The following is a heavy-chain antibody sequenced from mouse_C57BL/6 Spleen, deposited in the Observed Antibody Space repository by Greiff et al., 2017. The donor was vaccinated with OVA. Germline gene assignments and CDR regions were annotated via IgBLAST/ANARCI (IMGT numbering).Heavy chain of an antibody. CDR1: GFTFSSYA. Sequence: EVMLVESGGGLVKPGGSLKLSCAASGFTFSSYAMSWVRQTPEKRLEWVATISDGGSYTYYPDNVKGRFTISRDNAKNNLYLQMSHLKSEDTAMYYCARSYYGNSPHWFDYWGQGTTLTVSS. J-gene: IGHJ2*01. V-gene: IGHV5-4*03. CDR3: ARSYYGNSPHWFDY. CDR2: ISDGGSYT. D-gene: IGHD2-10*01.